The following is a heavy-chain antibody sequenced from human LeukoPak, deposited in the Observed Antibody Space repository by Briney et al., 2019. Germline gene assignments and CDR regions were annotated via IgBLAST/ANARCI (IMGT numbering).Heavy chain of an antibody. V-gene: IGHV1-18*01. CDR1: GCTFTSYG. CDR3: ARTRLSYYYGSGVTLPLYLAY. D-gene: IGHD3-10*01. J-gene: IGHJ4*02. CDR2: ISAYNGNT. Sequence: ASVKVSCKASGCTFTSYGISWVRQAPGQGLEWMGWISAYNGNTNYAQKLQGRVTMTTDTSTSTAYMELRSLRSDDTAVYYCARTRLSYYYGSGVTLPLYLAYWGQGTLVTVSS.